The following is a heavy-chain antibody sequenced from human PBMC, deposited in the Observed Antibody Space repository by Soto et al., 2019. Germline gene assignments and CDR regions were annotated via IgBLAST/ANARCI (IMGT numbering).Heavy chain of an antibody. Sequence: EVQLVESGGGLVKPGGSLRLSCAASGFTFSNAWMNWVRQAPGKGLEWVGRIKSKTDGGTTDYAAPVKGRFTISRDDSKNTLYLQMNSLKTEDTAVYYCTTGYYGSGSYYRYYYYGMDVWGQGTTVTVSS. D-gene: IGHD3-10*01. J-gene: IGHJ6*02. V-gene: IGHV3-15*07. CDR1: GFTFSNAW. CDR2: IKSKTDGGTT. CDR3: TTGYYGSGSYYRYYYYGMDV.